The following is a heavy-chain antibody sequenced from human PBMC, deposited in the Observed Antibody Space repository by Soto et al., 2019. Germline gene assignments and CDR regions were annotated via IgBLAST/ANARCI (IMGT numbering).Heavy chain of an antibody. V-gene: IGHV4-34*01. CDR2: INHSGNT. D-gene: IGHD2-8*02. J-gene: IGHJ4*02. Sequence: QVQLQQWGAGLLKPSETLSLTCAVYGGSFSGYYWTWIRQPPGTGLEWIGEINHSGNTNYNPSLKSRDTISVDTSKNQFSLKLTSVTAADTAVYYCARDKITGLFDYWGQGTLVTVSS. CDR1: GGSFSGYY. CDR3: ARDKITGLFDY.